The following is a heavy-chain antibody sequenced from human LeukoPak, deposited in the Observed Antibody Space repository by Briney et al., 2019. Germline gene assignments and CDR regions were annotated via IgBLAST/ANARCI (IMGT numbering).Heavy chain of an antibody. J-gene: IGHJ1*01. CDR3: ARDSVESYYYDSSGYTTVGEYFQH. CDR1: GYTFTSYY. Sequence: ASVKVSCKASGYTFTSYYMHWVRQAPGQGLEWMGIINPSGGSTSYAQKFQGRVTMTRGTSTSTVYMELSSLRSEDTAVYYCARDSVESYYYDSSGYTTVGEYFQHWGQGTLVTVSS. D-gene: IGHD3-22*01. CDR2: INPSGGST. V-gene: IGHV1-46*01.